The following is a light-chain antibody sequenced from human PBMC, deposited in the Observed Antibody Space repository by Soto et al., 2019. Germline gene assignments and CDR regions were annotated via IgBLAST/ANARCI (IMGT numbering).Light chain of an antibody. CDR3: QQYGRSPYT. CDR1: ESVRSS. Sequence: EIVLTQSPGTLSLSPGERATLSCRASESVRSSLAWYQQKPGQAPRLLIYGAANRATGIPDRFSGSGSGTDFTITISRLEPEDFAVFFCQQYGRSPYTFGQGTKLEIK. J-gene: IGKJ2*01. V-gene: IGKV3-20*01. CDR2: GAA.